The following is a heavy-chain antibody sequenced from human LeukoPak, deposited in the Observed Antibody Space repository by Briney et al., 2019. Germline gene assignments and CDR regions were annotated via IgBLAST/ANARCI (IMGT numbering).Heavy chain of an antibody. CDR2: ISSSSSYI. Sequence: PGGSLRLSCAASGFTFSSYWMSWVRQAPGKGLEWVSSISSSSSYIYYADSVKGRFTISRDNAKNSLYLQMNSLRAEDTAVYYCARDSPNPGGLVVVPAAIDWGQGTLVTVSS. CDR3: ARDSPNPGGLVVVPAAID. D-gene: IGHD2-2*01. J-gene: IGHJ4*02. CDR1: GFTFSSYW. V-gene: IGHV3-21*01.